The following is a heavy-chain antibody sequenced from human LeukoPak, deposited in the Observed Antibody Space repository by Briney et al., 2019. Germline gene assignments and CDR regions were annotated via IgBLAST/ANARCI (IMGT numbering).Heavy chain of an antibody. D-gene: IGHD3-9*01. CDR3: ARGLEYDVLTGTGGYYFAY. Sequence: PSETLTLTCAVYGGSFSGYYWSWIRQPPGKGLEWIGEINHSGSTNYNPSLKSRVTISVDTSKRQFSLKMRSVTAADTAVYYSARGLEYDVLTGTGGYYFAYWGQGTLVTVYS. CDR1: GGSFSGYY. J-gene: IGHJ4*02. V-gene: IGHV4-34*01. CDR2: INHSGST.